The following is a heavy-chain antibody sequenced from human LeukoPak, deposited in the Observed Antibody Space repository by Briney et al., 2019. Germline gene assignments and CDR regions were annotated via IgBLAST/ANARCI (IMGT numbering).Heavy chain of an antibody. V-gene: IGHV4-34*01. CDR2: INHSGST. CDR3: ARAWLDVVVPAATLYFDC. CDR1: GGSFSGYY. J-gene: IGHJ4*02. Sequence: PSETLSLTCAVYGGSFSGYYWSWIRQPPGKGLEWIGEINHSGSTNYNPSLKSRVTISVDTSKNQFSLKLSSVTAADTAVYYCARAWLDVVVPAATLYFDCWGQGTLVTVSS. D-gene: IGHD2-2*01.